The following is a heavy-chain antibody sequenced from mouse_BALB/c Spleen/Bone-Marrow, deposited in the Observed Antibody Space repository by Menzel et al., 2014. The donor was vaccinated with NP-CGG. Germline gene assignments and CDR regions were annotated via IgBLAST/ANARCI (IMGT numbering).Heavy chain of an antibody. V-gene: IGHV1-4*01. J-gene: IGHJ4*01. CDR1: GYTFTTYT. Sequence: VQLVEPGAELARPGASVKMSCRASGYTFTTYTMHWVKQRPGQGLEWIGYINPSSGYTYYNQKFKDKATLTADKSSSAAYLQLSSLTSEDSAVYYCARVYGNYDAMDYWGQGTSVTVSS. D-gene: IGHD2-1*01. CDR3: ARVYGNYDAMDY. CDR2: INPSSGYT.